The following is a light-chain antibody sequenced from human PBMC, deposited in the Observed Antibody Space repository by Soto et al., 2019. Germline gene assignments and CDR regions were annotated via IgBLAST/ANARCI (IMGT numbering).Light chain of an antibody. CDR3: QQYGSTPSIT. V-gene: IGKV3-20*01. Sequence: EIVLTQSPGTLSLSPGERATLSCRARENVTSNYLAWYQLKPGQAPRLLIYAASNTATGIPDRFSGSGSGTDFTLSISRVEPEDFAVYYCQQYGSTPSITFGQGTRLEIK. CDR1: ENVTSNY. J-gene: IGKJ5*01. CDR2: AAS.